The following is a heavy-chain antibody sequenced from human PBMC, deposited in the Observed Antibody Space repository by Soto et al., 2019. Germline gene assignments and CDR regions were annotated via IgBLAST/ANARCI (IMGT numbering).Heavy chain of an antibody. J-gene: IGHJ5*02. V-gene: IGHV1-69*13. Sequence: GASVKVSWKASGGTFSSYAISWVRQAPGQGLEWMGGIIPIFGTANYAQKFQGRVTITADESTSTAYMELSSLRSEDTAVYYCARGRTAMVTIYWFDPWGQGTLVTVSS. CDR1: GGTFSSYA. CDR3: ARGRTAMVTIYWFDP. CDR2: IIPIFGTA. D-gene: IGHD5-18*01.